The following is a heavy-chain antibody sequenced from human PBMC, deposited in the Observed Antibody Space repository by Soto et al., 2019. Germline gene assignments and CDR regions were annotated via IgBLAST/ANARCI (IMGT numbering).Heavy chain of an antibody. V-gene: IGHV3-48*01. CDR2: ISSSSSTI. Sequence: GGSLRLSCAASGFTFSSYSMNWVRQAPGKGLEWVSFISSSSSTIYYADSVKGRFTISRDNSKNTLYLQLNSLRAEDTAVYYCARDKRDLRFLEWSYYFDYWGQGTLVTVSS. J-gene: IGHJ4*02. CDR3: ARDKRDLRFLEWSYYFDY. CDR1: GFTFSSYS. D-gene: IGHD3-3*01.